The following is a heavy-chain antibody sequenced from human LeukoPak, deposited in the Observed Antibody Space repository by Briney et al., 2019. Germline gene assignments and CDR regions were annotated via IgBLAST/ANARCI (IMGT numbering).Heavy chain of an antibody. D-gene: IGHD2/OR15-2a*01. Sequence: SETLSLTCAVSGYSISSGDYWAWLRQPPGKGLEWIGSIYYSGSTDYNPSLKSRVSISVDTSKNQFSLKLLSVTAADTAVYYCAKNSTAAWFDPWGQGTLVTVSS. CDR1: GYSISSGDY. V-gene: IGHV4-38-2*01. CDR2: IYYSGST. CDR3: AKNSTAAWFDP. J-gene: IGHJ5*02.